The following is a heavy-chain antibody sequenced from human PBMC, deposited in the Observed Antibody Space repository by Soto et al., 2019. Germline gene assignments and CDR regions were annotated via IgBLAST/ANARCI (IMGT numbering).Heavy chain of an antibody. Sequence: QVKLVESGGGVVQPGRSLRLSCAVSGFTFSSYGMHWVRQAPGKGLEWVALIWYDGSSKFYADSVKGRFTISRDNSENTLSLEMSSPRAEDTAMYYCAKPSYDFWSGYYHPFDGWGQGTLVTVSS. CDR1: GFTFSSYG. CDR2: IWYDGSSK. CDR3: AKPSYDFWSGYYHPFDG. V-gene: IGHV3-33*06. J-gene: IGHJ4*02. D-gene: IGHD3-3*01.